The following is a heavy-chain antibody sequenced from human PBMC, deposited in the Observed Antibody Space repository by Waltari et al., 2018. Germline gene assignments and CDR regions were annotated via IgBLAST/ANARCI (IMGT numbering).Heavy chain of an antibody. J-gene: IGHJ4*02. D-gene: IGHD3-16*01. CDR2: IKSKTDGGTT. CDR3: TTVTGSLGENY. CDR1: GFTVRNAW. Sequence: EVQLVESGGGLVKPGGSLRLSCAASGFTVRNAWMSWVRQAPGKGLEWVGRIKSKTDGGTTDYAAPVKGRFTISRDDSKNTLYLQMNSLKTEDTAVYYCTTVTGSLGENYWGQGTLVTVSS. V-gene: IGHV3-15*01.